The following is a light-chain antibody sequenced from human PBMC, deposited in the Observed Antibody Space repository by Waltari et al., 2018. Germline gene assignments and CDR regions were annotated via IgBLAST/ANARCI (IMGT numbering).Light chain of an antibody. Sequence: QSILTQPPSVSGAPGQRVTIPCTGSLSNLGAGYDIPWYQRLQGTAPNLPLHGTTNRPSGVPDRFSGSKSGTSASLAIAGLQTEDEADYFCQSYDTTLGTVIFGGGTKLTVL. CDR1: LSNLGAGYD. CDR2: GTT. J-gene: IGLJ2*01. CDR3: QSYDTTLGTVI. V-gene: IGLV1-40*01.